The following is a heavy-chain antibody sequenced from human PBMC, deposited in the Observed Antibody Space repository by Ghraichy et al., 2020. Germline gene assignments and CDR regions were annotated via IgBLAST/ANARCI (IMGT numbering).Heavy chain of an antibody. Sequence: SQTLSLTCVISGDSLSNNDVAWNWIRQSPSRGLEWLGRTYRMASEYAESVKARTAITPDTSKNQFSLLLNSVTPDDTAVYYCPRGRHNTFDIWGQGIMVTVSS. CDR1: GDSLSNNDVA. J-gene: IGHJ3*02. V-gene: IGHV6-1*01. D-gene: IGHD2/OR15-2a*01. CDR2: TYRMAS. CDR3: PRGRHNTFDI.